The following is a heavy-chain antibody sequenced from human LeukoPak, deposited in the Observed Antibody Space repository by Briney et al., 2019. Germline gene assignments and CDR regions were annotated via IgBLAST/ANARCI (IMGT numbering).Heavy chain of an antibody. CDR1: GFTFSSYG. J-gene: IGHJ6*03. D-gene: IGHD5-24*01. V-gene: IGHV3-21*01. Sequence: PGGSLRLSCAASGFTFSSYGMNWVRQAPGKGLEWVSSISSSSSYIYYADSVKGRFTISRDNAKNSLYLQMNSLRAEDTAVYYCARDGIRDGYLWYYYYYMDVWGKGTTVTISS. CDR3: ARDGIRDGYLWYYYYYMDV. CDR2: ISSSSSYI.